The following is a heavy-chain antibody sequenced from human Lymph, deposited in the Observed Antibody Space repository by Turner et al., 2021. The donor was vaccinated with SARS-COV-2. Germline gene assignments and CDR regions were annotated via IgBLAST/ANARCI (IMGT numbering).Heavy chain of an antibody. CDR1: GVTISSTS. D-gene: IGHD1-1*01. V-gene: IGHV4-59*08. Sequence: QVQLQVSGPGLVRPSETLSLTRTGAGVTISSTSWSWIRQSPGRGLEWIGYFYKIGSIDYNPTHRRRVTITVDTTKNQLSQKLISGTAADTAVYYCARNQGSTSGYDHGMNVWGQGTAVIVSS. CDR2: FYKIGSI. J-gene: IGHJ6*02. CDR3: ARNQGSTSGYDHGMNV.